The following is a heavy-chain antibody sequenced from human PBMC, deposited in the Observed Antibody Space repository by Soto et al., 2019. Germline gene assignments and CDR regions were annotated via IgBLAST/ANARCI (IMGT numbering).Heavy chain of an antibody. CDR2: INHSGNT. V-gene: IGHV4-34*02. CDR1: GGSFSGYY. J-gene: IGHJ4*02. D-gene: IGHD3-22*01. Sequence: QVQLQQWGAGLLKPSETLSLTCAVYGGSFSGYYWNWIRQPPGKGLEWIGEINHSGNTNYNPSLRSRVTISLDPSKNQFSLKLISVTAAETAIYYCARGRPWYYYDSSGFYPLDYWGQGTLVTVSS. CDR3: ARGRPWYYYDSSGFYPLDY.